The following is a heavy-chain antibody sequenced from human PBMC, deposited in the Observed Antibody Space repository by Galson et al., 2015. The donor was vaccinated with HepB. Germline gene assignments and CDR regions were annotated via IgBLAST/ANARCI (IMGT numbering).Heavy chain of an antibody. CDR1: GFSLSTSGVG. J-gene: IGHJ4*02. Sequence: PALVKPTQTLTLTCTSSGFSLSTSGVGVGWIRQPPGKALEWLALIYWDDDKRYSPSLKSRLTITQDTSKNQVVLTMTNMDPVDTATYYCAYGVTVRGVIGTATDWVQGTLVNVS. CDR3: AYGVTVRGVIGTATD. D-gene: IGHD3-10*01. V-gene: IGHV2-5*02. CDR2: IYWDDDK.